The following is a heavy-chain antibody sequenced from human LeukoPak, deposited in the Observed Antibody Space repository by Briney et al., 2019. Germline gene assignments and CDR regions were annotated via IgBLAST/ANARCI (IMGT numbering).Heavy chain of an antibody. J-gene: IGHJ4*02. V-gene: IGHV1-2*02. D-gene: IGHD2/OR15-2a*01. CDR2: IGPHSTFT. CDR1: GFTFTDHY. Sequence: ASVKVSCTSSGFTFTDHYKHWGRQGPGQGHEWMGYIGPHSTFTSSPQEFQGRVTMTRDASMSTAYMELTRLTSDDTAVYYCVREGEGPLSKDFDYWGRGTLVTVSS. CDR3: VREGEGPLSKDFDY.